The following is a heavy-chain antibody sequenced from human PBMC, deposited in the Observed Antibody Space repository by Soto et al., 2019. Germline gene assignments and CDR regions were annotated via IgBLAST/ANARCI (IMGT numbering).Heavy chain of an antibody. J-gene: IGHJ6*02. CDR2: IMPIFGTA. CDR1: GGTFSSYA. Sequence: QVQLVQSGAEVKKPGSSVKVSCKASGGTFSSYAMSWVRQAPGQGLEWMGGIMPIFGTANYAQKLQGRVTITADESTSTFYIALNSLRNEETAEYYCAIADLTAVIDRGIADDYYCSYGMDDWGQGTMVTVSS. V-gene: IGHV1-69*01. CDR3: AIADLTAVIDRGIADDYYCSYGMDD. D-gene: IGHD3-10*01.